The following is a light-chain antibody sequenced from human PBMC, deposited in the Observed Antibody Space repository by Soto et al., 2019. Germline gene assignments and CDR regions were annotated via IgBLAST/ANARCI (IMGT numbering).Light chain of an antibody. V-gene: IGKV1-39*01. J-gene: IGKJ1*01. CDR3: QQSGDTPPWT. CDR2: AAS. Sequence: SPPSLSASVGDRVTITCGASQSISRYLNWYQQKPGKAPELLIFAASSLQSGVPSRFSGSGSGTDFTLTISSLQPADFATYYCQQSGDTPPWTFGQGTKVDVK. CDR1: QSISRY.